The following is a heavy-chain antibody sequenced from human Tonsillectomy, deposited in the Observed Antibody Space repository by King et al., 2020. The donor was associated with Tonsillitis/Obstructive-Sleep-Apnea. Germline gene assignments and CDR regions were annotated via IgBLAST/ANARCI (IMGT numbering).Heavy chain of an antibody. CDR1: GYSFINYW. V-gene: IGHV5-51*03. D-gene: IGHD3-22*01. CDR3: ARGDESIDYYYGSFDY. J-gene: IGHJ4*02. Sequence: QLVQSGAEVKKPGESLKISCKGFGYSFINYWIGWVRQMPGKGLEWMGIIYPGDSDTRYSPSFQGQVTISADKSISTAYLQWSSLKASDTAIYYCARGDESIDYYYGSFDYWGPGTLVTVSS. CDR2: IYPGDSDT.